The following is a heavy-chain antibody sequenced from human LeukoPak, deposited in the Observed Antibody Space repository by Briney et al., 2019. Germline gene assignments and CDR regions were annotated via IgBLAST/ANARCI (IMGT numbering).Heavy chain of an antibody. V-gene: IGHV1-3*01. CDR2: INAGNGNT. D-gene: IGHD2-15*01. CDR1: GYTFTSYA. Sequence: ASVKVSCKASGYTFTSYAMHWVRQAPGQRLEWMGWINAGNGNTKYSQKFQGRVTITRDTSASTAYMELSSLRSEDTAVYYCARRSRGYCSGGSCYSMGLLGYWGQGTLVTVSS. J-gene: IGHJ4*02. CDR3: ARRSRGYCSGGSCYSMGLLGY.